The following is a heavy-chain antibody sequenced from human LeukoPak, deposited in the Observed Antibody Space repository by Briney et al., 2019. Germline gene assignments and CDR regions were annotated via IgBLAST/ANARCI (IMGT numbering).Heavy chain of an antibody. V-gene: IGHV1-69*05. J-gene: IGHJ4*02. CDR1: GGTFSSHA. CDR3: ARGDSGYDYGFDN. Sequence: SVKLSCKASGGTFSSHAISWVRQTPGQGLEWVGGIIPIFGTTNYAQKFQGRVTITTDESTSTGYMELRSLRSDDTAVYYYARGDSGYDYGFDNWGQGTLVTVSS. D-gene: IGHD5-12*01. CDR2: IIPIFGTT.